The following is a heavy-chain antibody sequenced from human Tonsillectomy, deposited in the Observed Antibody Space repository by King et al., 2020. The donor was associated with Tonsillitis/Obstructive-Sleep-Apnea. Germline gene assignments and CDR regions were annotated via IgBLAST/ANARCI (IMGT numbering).Heavy chain of an antibody. J-gene: IGHJ6*03. Sequence: VQLQQWGAGLLKPSETLSLTCAVYGGSFSGYYWSWIRQPPGKGLEWIGEINHSGSTNYNPSLKSRVTISVDTSKNQFSLKLSSVTAADTAVYYCARGGKGKNRYMDVWAKGPRSPSP. CDR3: ARGGKGKNRYMDV. D-gene: IGHD4-23*01. CDR1: GGSFSGYY. CDR2: INHSGST. V-gene: IGHV4-34*01.